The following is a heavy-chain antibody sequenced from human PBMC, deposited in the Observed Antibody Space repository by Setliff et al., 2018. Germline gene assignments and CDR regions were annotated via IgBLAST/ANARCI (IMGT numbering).Heavy chain of an antibody. D-gene: IGHD3-16*01. V-gene: IGHV4-39*01. Sequence: SETLSLTCTVSGGSITSSSYYWGWIRQPPGQGLQWLGSMYYSGKTNYNPSLKSRLTISVDTSKNQISLTLSSVTAADTAVYYCARLPNYVWGSPVDYWGQGTLVTVSS. J-gene: IGHJ4*02. CDR3: ARLPNYVWGSPVDY. CDR2: MYYSGKT. CDR1: GGSITSSSYY.